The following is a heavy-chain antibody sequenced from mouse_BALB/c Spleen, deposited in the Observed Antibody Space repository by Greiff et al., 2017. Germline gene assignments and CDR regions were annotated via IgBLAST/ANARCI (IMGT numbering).Heavy chain of an antibody. CDR1: GYTFTSYW. CDR2: INPSNGRT. D-gene: IGHD2-4*01. V-gene: IGHV1S81*02. J-gene: IGHJ1*01. CDR3: ARAIYYDYDWYFDV. Sequence: QVQLQQPGAELVKPGASVKLSCKASGYTFTSYWMHWVKQRPGQGLEWIGEINPSNGRTNYNEKFKSKATLTVDKSSSTAYMQLSSLTSEDSAVYYCARAIYYDYDWYFDVWGAGTTVTVSS.